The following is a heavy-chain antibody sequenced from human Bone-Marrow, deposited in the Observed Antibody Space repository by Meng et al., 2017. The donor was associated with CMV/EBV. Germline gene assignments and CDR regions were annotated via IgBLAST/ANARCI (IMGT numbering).Heavy chain of an antibody. J-gene: IGHJ3*02. Sequence: GESLKISCAASGFTFSDYYMSWIRQAPGKGLEWVSYISSSGSTIYYADSVKGRFTISRDNAKNSLYLQMNSLGAEDTAVYYCTKVLDRYFVWPGAFDIWGQGTMVTFSS. CDR3: TKVLDRYFVWPGAFDI. D-gene: IGHD3-9*01. CDR2: ISSSGSTI. V-gene: IGHV3-11*04. CDR1: GFTFSDYY.